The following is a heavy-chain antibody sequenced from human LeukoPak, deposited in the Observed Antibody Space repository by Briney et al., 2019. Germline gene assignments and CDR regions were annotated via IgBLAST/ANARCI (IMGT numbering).Heavy chain of an antibody. CDR3: ARTSLYYYDSSGYYGY. V-gene: IGHV3-30-3*01. J-gene: IGHJ4*02. D-gene: IGHD3-22*01. CDR1: GFTFSSYA. Sequence: GGSLRLSRAASGFTFSSYAMHWVRQAPGKGLEWVAVISYDGSNKYYADSVKGRFTISRDNSKNTLYLQMNSLRAEDTAVYYCARTSLYYYDSSGYYGYWGQGTLVTVSS. CDR2: ISYDGSNK.